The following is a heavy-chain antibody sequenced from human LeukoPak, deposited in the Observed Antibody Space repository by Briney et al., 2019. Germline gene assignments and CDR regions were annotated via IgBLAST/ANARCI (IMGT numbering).Heavy chain of an antibody. CDR3: AKSDGYNSKAHLFDY. J-gene: IGHJ4*02. CDR1: GFSVSSNY. Sequence: GGSLRLSCAASGFSVSSNYMSWVRQAPGKGLEWASVIYSDGRIYYADSVKGRFTISRDNSRNTLYLQMNGLGAEDTAVYYCAKSDGYNSKAHLFDYWGQGTLVTVSS. D-gene: IGHD5-24*01. CDR2: IYSDGRI. V-gene: IGHV3-53*01.